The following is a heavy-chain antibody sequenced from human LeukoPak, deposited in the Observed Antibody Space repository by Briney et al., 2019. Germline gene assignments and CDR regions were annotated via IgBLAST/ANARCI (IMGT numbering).Heavy chain of an antibody. CDR1: GFTFSNYW. Sequence: GGSLRLSCAASGFTFSNYWLHWVRQAPGKGLVWVSRIHSDGSSTSYADSVKGRFAISRDNAKNTLYLQMNSLRAEDTAVYYCAGGIAAADMWGQGTLVTVSS. J-gene: IGHJ4*02. D-gene: IGHD6-13*01. CDR2: IHSDGSST. CDR3: AGGIAAADM. V-gene: IGHV3-74*01.